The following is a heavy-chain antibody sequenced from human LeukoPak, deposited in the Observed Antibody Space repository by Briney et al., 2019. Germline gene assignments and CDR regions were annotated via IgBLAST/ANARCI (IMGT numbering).Heavy chain of an antibody. J-gene: IGHJ4*02. V-gene: IGHV3-53*01. CDR1: GFTVSSNY. CDR2: IYSGGST. CDR3: ARAQLYYYDSSGYVFDY. D-gene: IGHD3-22*01. Sequence: PGGSLRLSCAASGFTVSSNYMSWVRQAPGKGLEWVSVIYSGGSTYYADSVKGRFTISRDNSKNTLYLQMNSLRAEDTAVYYCARAQLYYYDSSGYVFDYWGQETLVTVSS.